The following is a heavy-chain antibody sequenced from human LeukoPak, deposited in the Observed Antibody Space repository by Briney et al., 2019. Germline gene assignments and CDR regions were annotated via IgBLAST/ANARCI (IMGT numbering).Heavy chain of an antibody. CDR3: AKDALRYFDGYAFDI. D-gene: IGHD3-9*01. J-gene: IGHJ3*02. V-gene: IGHV3-30*18. CDR2: ISYDGSNK. Sequence: GGSLRLSCAASGFTFSSYGMHWVRQAPGKGLEWVAVISYDGSNKYYADSVKGRLTISRGNSKNTLYLQMNSLRAEDTAVYYCAKDALRYFDGYAFDIWGQGTMVTVSS. CDR1: GFTFSSYG.